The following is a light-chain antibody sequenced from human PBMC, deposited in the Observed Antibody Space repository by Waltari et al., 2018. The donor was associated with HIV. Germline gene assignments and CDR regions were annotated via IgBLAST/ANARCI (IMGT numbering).Light chain of an antibody. CDR1: SSNIGAGYD. CDR2: SNT. Sequence: HSVLTQPPSVSGAPGQRVTISCTGSSSNIGAGYDVHWYQKLPGTAPTPHTYSNTNRPSGVPYRFSGSTSGTSASLAITGLQAEDEADYYCQSYDNSLSVVFGGGTKLTV. V-gene: IGLV1-40*01. J-gene: IGLJ2*01. CDR3: QSYDNSLSVV.